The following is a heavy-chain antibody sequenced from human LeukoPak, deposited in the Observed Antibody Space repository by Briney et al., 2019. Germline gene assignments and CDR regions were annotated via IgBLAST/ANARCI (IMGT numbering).Heavy chain of an antibody. CDR2: IYYSGST. Sequence: SDTLSLTCTVSGGSISNGDYYWSWVRQHPGKGLEWIGYIYYSGSTNYNPSLKSRVTISVDTSKNQFSLKLSSVTAADTAVYYCARGNFYYDSSGYYYFDYWGQGTLVTVSS. CDR3: ARGNFYYDSSGYYYFDY. CDR1: GGSISNGDYY. V-gene: IGHV4-61*08. D-gene: IGHD3-22*01. J-gene: IGHJ4*02.